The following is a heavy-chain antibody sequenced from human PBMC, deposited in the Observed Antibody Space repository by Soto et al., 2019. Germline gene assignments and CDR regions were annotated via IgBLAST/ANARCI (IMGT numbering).Heavy chain of an antibody. J-gene: IGHJ6*02. V-gene: IGHV3-23*01. CDR2: ISGSGGST. CDR3: AKASYDERYYYYGMDV. CDR1: GFTFSSYA. Sequence: LRLSCAASGFTFSSYAMSWVRQAPGKGLEWVSAISGSGGSTYYADSVKGRFTISRDNSKNTLYLQMSSLRAEDTAVYYCAKASYDERYYYYGMDVWGQGTTVTVSS. D-gene: IGHD3-22*01.